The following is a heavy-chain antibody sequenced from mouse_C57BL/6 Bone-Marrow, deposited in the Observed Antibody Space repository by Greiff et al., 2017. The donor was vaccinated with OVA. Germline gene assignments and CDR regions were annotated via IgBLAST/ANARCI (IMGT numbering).Heavy chain of an antibody. CDR2: ISNLAYSI. CDR1: GFTFSDYG. Sequence: EVMLVESGGGLVQPGGSLKLSCAASGFTFSDYGMAWVRQAPRKGPEWVAFISNLAYSIYYADTVTGRFTISRENAKNTLYLEMSSLRSEDTAMYYCARYDYDGGAWFAYWGQGTLVTVSA. J-gene: IGHJ3*01. D-gene: IGHD2-4*01. CDR3: ARYDYDGGAWFAY. V-gene: IGHV5-15*01.